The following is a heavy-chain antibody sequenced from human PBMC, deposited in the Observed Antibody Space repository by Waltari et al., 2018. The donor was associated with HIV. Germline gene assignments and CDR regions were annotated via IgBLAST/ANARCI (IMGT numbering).Heavy chain of an antibody. V-gene: IGHV3-33*06. J-gene: IGHJ3*02. CDR3: VKERGPFNGFDI. Sequence: QVYLMESGGGVVQPGGYLKLPCAASGFTFSSYGRHWVRQAPGKGLEWVAVIWSDGYNKFYADSVRGRFTFSRDNSKYTLSLQMNSLRAEDTALYYCVKERGPFNGFDIWGQGTMVTVSS. CDR2: IWSDGYNK. D-gene: IGHD3-16*01. CDR1: GFTFSSYG.